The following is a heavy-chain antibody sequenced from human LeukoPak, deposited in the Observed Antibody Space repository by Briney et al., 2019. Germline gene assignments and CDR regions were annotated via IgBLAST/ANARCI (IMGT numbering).Heavy chain of an antibody. V-gene: IGHV1-18*04. D-gene: IGHD5-18*01. J-gene: IGHJ4*02. CDR3: ARYHPDTADDY. CDR1: GYTFTGYY. CDR2: ISPYNENR. Sequence: ASVKVSCKASGYTFTGYYMHWVRQAPGQGLEWMGWISPYNENRKYLQKLQGRVTLSTDTSTSTAYMELRSLRSDDTAVYYCARYHPDTADDYWGQGTLVTVSS.